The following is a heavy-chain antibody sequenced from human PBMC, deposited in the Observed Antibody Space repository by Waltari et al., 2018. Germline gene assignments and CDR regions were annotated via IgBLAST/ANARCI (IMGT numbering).Heavy chain of an antibody. CDR3: AREVHGFGEFEYYYYMDV. D-gene: IGHD3-10*01. J-gene: IGHJ6*03. Sequence: QVQLQESGPGLVKPSETLSLTCTVSGGSISSYYWSWIRQPAGKGLEWIGRIHTIGSTNYNPSLKSRGTMLVDTSKNQFSLKLSSVTAADTAVYYCAREVHGFGEFEYYYYMDVWGKGTTVTVSS. CDR2: IHTIGST. V-gene: IGHV4-4*07. CDR1: GGSISSYY.